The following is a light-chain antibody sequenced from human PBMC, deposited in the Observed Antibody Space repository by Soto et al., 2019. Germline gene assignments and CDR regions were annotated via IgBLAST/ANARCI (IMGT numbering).Light chain of an antibody. Sequence: QSALTQPASVSGSPGQSIAISCTGTSSDVGGYDQVSWYQQHPGKAPKLMIYAVTTRPSGVSNHFSGSKSGNTASLTISGLQAEDEADYYCSSYTGSGTFFGGGTKLTVL. CDR1: SSDVGGYDQ. CDR2: AVT. J-gene: IGLJ2*01. V-gene: IGLV2-14*01. CDR3: SSYTGSGTF.